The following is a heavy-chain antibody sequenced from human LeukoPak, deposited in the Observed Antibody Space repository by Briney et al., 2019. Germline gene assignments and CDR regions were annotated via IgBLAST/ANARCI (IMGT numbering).Heavy chain of an antibody. D-gene: IGHD4-17*01. CDR2: IYHSGST. CDR1: GGSISSGGYY. J-gene: IGHJ5*02. V-gene: IGHV4-30-2*01. Sequence: PSETLSLTCTVSGGSISSGGYYWSWIRQPPGKGLEWIGYIYHSGSTYYNPPLKSRVTISVDRSKNQFSLKLSSVTAADTAVYYCARKATTTWFDPWGQGTLVTVSS. CDR3: ARKATTTWFDP.